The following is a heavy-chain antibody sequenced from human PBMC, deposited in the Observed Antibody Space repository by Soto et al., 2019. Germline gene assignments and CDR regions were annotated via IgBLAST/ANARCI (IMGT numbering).Heavy chain of an antibody. V-gene: IGHV4-31*02. CDR3: ARDLGYCTNGVCYGVFDY. J-gene: IGHJ4*02. CDR1: GGSIRSGGYY. D-gene: IGHD2-8*01. CDR2: IYYSGST. Sequence: LCGGSIRSGGYYWSWIRQHPGKGLEWIGYIYYSGSTYYNPSLKSRVTISVDTSKNQFSLKLSSVTAADTAVYYCARDLGYCTNGVCYGVFDYWGQGTLVTVSS.